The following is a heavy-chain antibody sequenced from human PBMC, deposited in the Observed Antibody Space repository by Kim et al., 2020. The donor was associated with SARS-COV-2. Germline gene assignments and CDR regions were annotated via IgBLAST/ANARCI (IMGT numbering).Heavy chain of an antibody. CDR3: ARVGNGDDILTGSEDGDAFDI. J-gene: IGHJ3*02. CDR1: GGTFSSYA. CDR2: IIPIFGTA. V-gene: IGHV1-69*13. Sequence: SVKVSCKASGGTFSSYAISWVRQAPGQGLEWMGGIIPIFGTANYAQKFQGRVTITADESTSTAYMELSSLRSEDTAVYYCARVGNGDDILTGSEDGDAFDIWGQGTMVTVSS. D-gene: IGHD3-9*01.